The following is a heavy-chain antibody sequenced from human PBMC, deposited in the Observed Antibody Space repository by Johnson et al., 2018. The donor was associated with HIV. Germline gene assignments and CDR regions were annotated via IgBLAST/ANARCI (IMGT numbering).Heavy chain of an antibody. CDR1: GFTFSSYP. V-gene: IGHV3-30*04. D-gene: IGHD2-21*01. CDR3: ARGGGCGGDCYSGYDAFDI. J-gene: IGHJ3*02. Sequence: QVQLVESGGGVVQPGRSLRLSCAASGFTFSSYPMHWVRQAPGKGLQWVAVISYDGSNKYFADSVKGRFTISRDNSKNTVYLQMNSLRPYDTAVYYFARGGGCGGDCYSGYDAFDIWGQGTMVTVSS. CDR2: ISYDGSNK.